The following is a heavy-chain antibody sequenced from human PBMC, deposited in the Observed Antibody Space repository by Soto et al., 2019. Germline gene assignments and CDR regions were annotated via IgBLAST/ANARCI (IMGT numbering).Heavy chain of an antibody. CDR2: LYWDDDK. CDR1: GLSLRTTGVG. Sequence: QVTLKESGPTLVKPTQTLTLTCTVSGLSLRTTGVGVGWVRQPPGKALEWLALLYWDDDKRYSPSLRSRLTIAKAISDKPVVLKMTTMDTVDPATYYCVQSRCGGDCLEIYSSHAYNGLDVWGQGTTVTVSS. D-gene: IGHD2-21*02. V-gene: IGHV2-5*02. CDR3: VQSRCGGDCLEIYSSHAYNGLDV. J-gene: IGHJ6*02.